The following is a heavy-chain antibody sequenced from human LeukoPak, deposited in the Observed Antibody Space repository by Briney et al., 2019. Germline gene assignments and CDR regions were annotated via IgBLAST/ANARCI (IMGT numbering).Heavy chain of an antibody. CDR3: AKGVSVARPSLIVY. Sequence: GGSLRLSCAASGFTFSSYGMHWVRQAPSKGLEWVAVISDDGSNTYYADSVKGRFTISRDNSKNTLSLLLNNLRAEDTAVYYCAKGVSVARPSLIVYWGQGTLVTVSS. V-gene: IGHV3-30*18. D-gene: IGHD6-19*01. J-gene: IGHJ4*02. CDR1: GFTFSSYG. CDR2: ISDDGSNT.